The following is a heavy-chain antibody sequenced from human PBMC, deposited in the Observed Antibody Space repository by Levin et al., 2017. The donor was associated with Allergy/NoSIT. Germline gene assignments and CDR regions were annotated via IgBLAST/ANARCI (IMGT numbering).Heavy chain of an antibody. V-gene: IGHV5-51*01. CDR3: ARTYSSSWYWDY. CDR2: IYPGDSDT. D-gene: IGHD6-13*01. Sequence: GGSLRLSCKGSGYSFTSYWIGWVRQMPGKGLEWMGIIYPGDSDTRYSPSFQGQVTISADKSISTAYLQWSSLKASDTAMYYCARTYSSSWYWDYWGQGTLVTVSS. CDR1: GYSFTSYW. J-gene: IGHJ4*02.